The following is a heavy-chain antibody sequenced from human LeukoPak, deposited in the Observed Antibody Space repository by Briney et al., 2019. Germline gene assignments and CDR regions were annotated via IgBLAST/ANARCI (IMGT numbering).Heavy chain of an antibody. CDR1: GYTFTSYY. J-gene: IGHJ4*02. D-gene: IGHD2-8*01. CDR3: ARDVTRYCTNGVCYTEGTLQIDY. CDR2: INPSGGST. Sequence: GASVKVSCKASGYTFTSYYMHWVRQAPGQGLEWMGIINPSGGSTTYAQKFQGRVTMARDTSTSTAYMELSSLRSEDMAVYYCARDVTRYCTNGVCYTEGTLQIDYWGQGTLVTVSS. V-gene: IGHV1-46*01.